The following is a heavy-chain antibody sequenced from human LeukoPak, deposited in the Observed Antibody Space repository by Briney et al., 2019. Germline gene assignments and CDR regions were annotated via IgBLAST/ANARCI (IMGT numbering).Heavy chain of an antibody. D-gene: IGHD4-17*01. J-gene: IGHJ4*02. Sequence: PGGSLRLSCAASGFTFSSYGMHWVRQAPGKGLEWVAVISYDGSNKYYADSVKGRFTISRDNSKNTLYLQMNSLRAEDMAVYYCAKDPPDYGDYGFDYWGQGTLVTVSS. CDR1: GFTFSSYG. CDR2: ISYDGSNK. CDR3: AKDPPDYGDYGFDY. V-gene: IGHV3-30*18.